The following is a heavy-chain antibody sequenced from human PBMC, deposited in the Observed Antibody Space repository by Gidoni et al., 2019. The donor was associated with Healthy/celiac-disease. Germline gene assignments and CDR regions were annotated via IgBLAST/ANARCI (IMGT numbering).Heavy chain of an antibody. D-gene: IGHD3-22*01. J-gene: IGHJ1*01. CDR3: ARDDSSGTDTYFQH. Sequence: HVQLQASGPGLVKPSGTLSLTCAVSGSSISSSNWWSWVRQPPGKGLEWYGEIYHSGSTNYNPSLKSRVTISVDKSKNQFSLKLSSVTAADTAVYDCARDDSSGTDTYFQHWGQGTLVTVSS. V-gene: IGHV4-4*02. CDR2: IYHSGST. CDR1: GSSISSSNW.